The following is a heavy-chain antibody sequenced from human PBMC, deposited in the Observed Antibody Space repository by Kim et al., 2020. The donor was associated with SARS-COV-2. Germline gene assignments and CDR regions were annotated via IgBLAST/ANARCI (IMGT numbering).Heavy chain of an antibody. V-gene: IGHV4-61*01. D-gene: IGHD6-19*01. CDR1: GGSVSSGSYY. CDR3: VRSDYYYYGMDV. J-gene: IGHJ6*02. CDR2: IYYSGST. Sequence: SETLSLTCTVSGGSVSSGSYYWSWIRQPPGKGLEWIGYIYYSGSTNYNPSLKSRVTISVDTSKNQFSLKLSSVTAADTAVYYCVRSDYYYYGMDVWGQGT.